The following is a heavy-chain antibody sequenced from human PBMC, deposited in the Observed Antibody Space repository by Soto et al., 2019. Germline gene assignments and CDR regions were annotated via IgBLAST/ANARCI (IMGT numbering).Heavy chain of an antibody. D-gene: IGHD1-1*01. V-gene: IGHV3-23*04. J-gene: IGHJ2*01. CDR3: AREGRDDRYFDL. CDR2: ISDGGDTT. Sequence: EVQLVESGGGLVQPGGSQRLSCAASGFTFGTYAMSWVRQAPGKGPEWISVISDGGDTTYYADSVKGRFTISRDNSKNTLYPEFNSRREEATAVYYCAREGRDDRYFDLWGRGTLVSVSS. CDR1: GFTFGTYA.